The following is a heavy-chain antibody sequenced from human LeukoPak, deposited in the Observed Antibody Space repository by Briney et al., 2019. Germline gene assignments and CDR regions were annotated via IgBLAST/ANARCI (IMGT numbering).Heavy chain of an antibody. CDR2: ISDSGGS. Sequence: PLGSLRLSCAAAGFTFSSYAMNWVRQAPGKGLEWVSGISDSGGSTDSVKGRFTISRDNSKNTLYLQMNSLRAEDSAVYYCAKGTTAAPYYYYYSMDVWGQGTTVTASS. V-gene: IGHV3-23*01. D-gene: IGHD1-1*01. CDR1: GFTFSSYA. J-gene: IGHJ6*02. CDR3: AKGTTAAPYYYYYSMDV.